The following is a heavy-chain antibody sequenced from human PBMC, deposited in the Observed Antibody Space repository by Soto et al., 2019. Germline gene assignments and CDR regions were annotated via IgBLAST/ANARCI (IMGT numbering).Heavy chain of an antibody. CDR1: GFNFNNFA. CDR2: SSATGGST. D-gene: IGHD2-8*01. Sequence: PGGSLRLSCAGSGFNFNNFAMHWGRQAPGTGLEYVSSSSATGGSTFHADSVKGRFIISRDNSKGTLFLQMSSVRVEDTAVYYCVKGCRGEYYYYYNGVDVWGQGTTVTVSS. V-gene: IGHV3-64D*06. J-gene: IGHJ6*02. CDR3: VKGCRGEYYYYYNGVDV.